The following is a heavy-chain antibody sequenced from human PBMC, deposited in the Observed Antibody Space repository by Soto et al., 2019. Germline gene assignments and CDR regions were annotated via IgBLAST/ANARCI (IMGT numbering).Heavy chain of an antibody. D-gene: IGHD2-21*01. Sequence: SETRSLTCNVSGGPIKTGDYYWNWIRQPPGKGLEWIGYVFYRGATNYRPSLMSRAAISIETSKNQFSLSLTSVTAADTAVYYCGSNGFSCGGILFWGQGIRVTVSS. V-gene: IGHV4-30-4*01. CDR3: GSNGFSCGGILF. CDR1: GGPIKTGDYY. J-gene: IGHJ4*02. CDR2: VFYRGAT.